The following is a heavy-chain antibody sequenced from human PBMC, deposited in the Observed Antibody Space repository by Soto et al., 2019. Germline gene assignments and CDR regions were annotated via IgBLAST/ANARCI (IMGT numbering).Heavy chain of an antibody. V-gene: IGHV3-23*01. CDR1: GFTFSSYA. CDR3: AGYYDFWSGYYS. J-gene: IGHJ4*02. D-gene: IGHD3-3*01. CDR2: ISGSGGST. Sequence: PGGSLRLSCAASGFTFSSYAMSWVRQAPGKGLEWVSAISGSGGSTYYADSVKGRFAISRDNSKNTLYLQMNSLRAEDTAVYYCAGYYDFWSGYYSWGQGTLVTVSS.